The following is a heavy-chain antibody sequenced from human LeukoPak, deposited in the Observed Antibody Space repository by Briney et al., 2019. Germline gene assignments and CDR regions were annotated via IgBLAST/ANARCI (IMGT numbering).Heavy chain of an antibody. D-gene: IGHD6-25*01. CDR1: GGSISSYY. CDR2: IYTSGST. Sequence: SETLSLTCTVSGGSISSYYWSWIRQPAGKGLEWIGRIYTSGSTNYNSSLKSRVTMSVDPSKNQFSLKLSSVTAADTAVYYCARETAAGYYYYYYMDVWGKGTTVTVSS. CDR3: ARETAAGYYYYYYMDV. V-gene: IGHV4-4*07. J-gene: IGHJ6*03.